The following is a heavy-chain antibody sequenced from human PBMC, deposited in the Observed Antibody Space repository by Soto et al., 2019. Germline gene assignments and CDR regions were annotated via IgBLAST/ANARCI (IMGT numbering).Heavy chain of an antibody. D-gene: IGHD2-2*01. Sequence: TLSLTCPGSGSSISSGRYYWSWFRQHPGKGLEWIGYIYYSGSTYYNPSLKSRVTISVDTSKNQFSLKLSSVTAAGTAVYYCARSSENVVVPAAIGYFDYWGQGTLVTVSS. J-gene: IGHJ4*02. CDR2: IYYSGST. CDR3: ARSSENVVVPAAIGYFDY. CDR1: GSSISSGRYY. V-gene: IGHV4-31*03.